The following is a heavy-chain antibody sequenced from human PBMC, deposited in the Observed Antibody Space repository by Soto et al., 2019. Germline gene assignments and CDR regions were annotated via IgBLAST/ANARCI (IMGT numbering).Heavy chain of an antibody. CDR1: GFNFITYS. V-gene: IGHV3-21*01. CDR3: VRGGGGGLFEH. D-gene: IGHD2-21*01. CDR2: ISSSAVYI. J-gene: IGHJ4*02. Sequence: EVQLVESGGGPVRPGGSLKLSCAASGFNFITYSLSWVRQAPGKGLEWVASISSSAVYIDYADSVKGRFTISRDNANNSLYLQMNSLRAEDTATYYCVRGGGGGLFEHWGQGVLVTVSS.